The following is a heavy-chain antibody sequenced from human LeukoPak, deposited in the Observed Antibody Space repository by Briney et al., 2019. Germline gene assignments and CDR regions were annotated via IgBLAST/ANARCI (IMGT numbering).Heavy chain of an antibody. D-gene: IGHD5-12*01. CDR1: GFTFRTSG. V-gene: IGHV3-7*01. CDR3: ARDWAGAWLGFDI. CDR2: IRHDGSKK. Sequence: GGSLRLSCAASGFTFRTSGMTWVRQAPGKGLEWVANIRHDGSKKYYVDSVKGRFTISRDNAKNTLYLQMNSLRAEDTAVYYCARDWAGAWLGFDIWGQGTKVTVSS. J-gene: IGHJ3*02.